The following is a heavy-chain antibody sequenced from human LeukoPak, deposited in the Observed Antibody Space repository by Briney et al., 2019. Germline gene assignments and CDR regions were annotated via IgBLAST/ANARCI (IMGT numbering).Heavy chain of an antibody. V-gene: IGHV4-34*01. Sequence: SETLSLTCAVYGGSFSGYYWSWIRQPPGKGLEWIGEINHSGSTNYNPSLKSRVTISVDTSKNQFSLKLSSVTAADTAVYYCARVDLYGGFYFDYWGQGTLVTVSS. CDR3: ARVDLYGGFYFDY. CDR2: INHSGST. D-gene: IGHD3-10*01. CDR1: GGSFSGYY. J-gene: IGHJ4*02.